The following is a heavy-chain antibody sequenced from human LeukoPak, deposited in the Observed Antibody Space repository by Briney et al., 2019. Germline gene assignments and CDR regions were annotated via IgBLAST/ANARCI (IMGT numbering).Heavy chain of an antibody. Sequence: ASVKVSCKASGYTFTSYGISWVRQAPGQGLEWMGWISAYNGNTNYAQKHQGRVTMTTDTSTSTAYMELRSRRSDDPAVYYCARDSIGYYIRPIGYWGQGTLVTVSS. J-gene: IGHJ4*02. V-gene: IGHV1-18*01. CDR3: ARDSIGYYIRPIGY. CDR1: GYTFTSYG. CDR2: ISAYNGNT. D-gene: IGHD3-22*01.